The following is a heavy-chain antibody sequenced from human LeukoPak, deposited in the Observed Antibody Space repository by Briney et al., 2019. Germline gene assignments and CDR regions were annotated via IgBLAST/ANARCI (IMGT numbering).Heavy chain of an antibody. CDR2: IQEDGKKE. CDR1: GFTFTKFW. V-gene: IGHV3-7*01. J-gene: IGHJ4*02. Sequence: GGSLRLSCEASGFTFTKFWMSWVLQAPGKGLEWVANIQEDGKKENYVDSVRGRFTISRDNAKNSIYLQMNSLRVEDTAVYYCAKDIVGGGDDYWGQGTLVIVSS. CDR3: AKDIVGGGDDY. D-gene: IGHD2-21*02.